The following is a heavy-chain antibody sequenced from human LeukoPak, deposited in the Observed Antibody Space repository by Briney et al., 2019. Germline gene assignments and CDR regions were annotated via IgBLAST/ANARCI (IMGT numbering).Heavy chain of an antibody. CDR1: GGSISSSSYY. V-gene: IGHV4-39*01. Sequence: PSETLSLTCTVSGGSISSSSYYWGWIRQPPGKGLEWIGSIYYSGSTYYNPSLKSRVTISVDTSKNQFSLKLSSVTAADTAVYYCARQTGSAAYYYYGMDVWGQGTTVTASS. J-gene: IGHJ6*02. CDR2: IYYSGST. CDR3: ARQTGSAAYYYYGMDV. D-gene: IGHD3-10*01.